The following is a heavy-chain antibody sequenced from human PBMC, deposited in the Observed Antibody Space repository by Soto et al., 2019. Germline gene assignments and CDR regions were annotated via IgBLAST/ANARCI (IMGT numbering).Heavy chain of an antibody. Sequence: PSETLSLTCTVSGVSISSYYWGWIRQAPGKGLEWIGYMYYSETTNYNPSLKSRVTMSVDTSKNQFSLNLRSVTAADTALYYCARVVRPPYYVGNYTRFDPWGQGTLVTVSS. CDR2: MYYSETT. CDR1: GVSISSYY. J-gene: IGHJ5*02. V-gene: IGHV4-59*01. D-gene: IGHD3-22*01. CDR3: ARVVRPPYYVGNYTRFDP.